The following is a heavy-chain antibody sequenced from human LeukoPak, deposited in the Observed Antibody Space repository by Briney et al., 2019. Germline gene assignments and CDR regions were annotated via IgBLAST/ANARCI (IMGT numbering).Heavy chain of an antibody. V-gene: IGHV4-59*01. J-gene: IGHJ4*02. Sequence: PSETLSLTCTASGASISGYYWSWIRQPPGKGLECIGYIYYSGSTNYNPSLKSRVTISVDAPKNQFSLKLSSVTAADTAVYYCARVNSSGFDYWGQGTLVTVSS. D-gene: IGHD6-19*01. CDR1: GASISGYY. CDR2: IYYSGST. CDR3: ARVNSSGFDY.